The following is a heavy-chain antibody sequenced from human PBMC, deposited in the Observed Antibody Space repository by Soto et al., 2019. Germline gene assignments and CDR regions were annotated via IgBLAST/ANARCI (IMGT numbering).Heavy chain of an antibody. CDR3: ARDAHYYDSVFPRNTPRPNWFDP. V-gene: IGHV3-48*02. J-gene: IGHJ5*02. CDR1: GFTFSSYS. CDR2: ISSSSSTI. D-gene: IGHD3-22*01. Sequence: EVQLVESGGGLVQPGGSLRLSCAASGFTFSSYSMNWVRQAPGKGLEWVSYISSSSSTIYYADSVKGRFTISRDNAKNSLYLQMNSLRDEDTAVYYCARDAHYYDSVFPRNTPRPNWFDPWGQGTLVTVSS.